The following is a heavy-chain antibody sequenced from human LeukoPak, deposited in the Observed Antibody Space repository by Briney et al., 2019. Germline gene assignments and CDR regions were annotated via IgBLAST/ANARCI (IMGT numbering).Heavy chain of an antibody. CDR2: ISAYNGNT. Sequence: ASVKVSCKASGYTFTSYGISWVRQAPGQGLEWMGWISAYNGNTNYAQKLQGRVTMTTDTSTSTAFMELRSLTSDDTAVYYCARIPYYYDSSGSHDAFDIWGQGTMVTVSS. CDR1: GYTFTSYG. CDR3: ARIPYYYDSSGSHDAFDI. J-gene: IGHJ3*02. V-gene: IGHV1-18*01. D-gene: IGHD3-22*01.